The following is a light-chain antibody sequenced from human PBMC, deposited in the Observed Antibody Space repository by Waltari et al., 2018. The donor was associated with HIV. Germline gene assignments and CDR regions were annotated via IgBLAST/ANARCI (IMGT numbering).Light chain of an antibody. CDR2: LNSDGRH. CDR3: QTWGTGIQV. V-gene: IGLV4-69*01. Sequence: QVVLTQPPSASASLGASVKLTFTLSSGHINYVIAWHQQQPKKGPRFLMKLNSDGRHSKGDGIPDRFSGSSSGAERYLTISSLQSEDEGDYFCQTWGTGIQVFGGGTRLTVL. CDR1: SGHINYV. J-gene: IGLJ2*01.